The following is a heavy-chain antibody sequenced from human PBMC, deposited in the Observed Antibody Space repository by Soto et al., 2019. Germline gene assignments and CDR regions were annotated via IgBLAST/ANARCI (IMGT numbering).Heavy chain of an antibody. CDR3: AYMVRGATDDAFDI. CDR2: ISGSGGST. Sequence: GGSLRLSCAASGFTFSSYAMSWARQAPGKGLEWVSVISGSGGSTYYADSVKGRFTISRDNSKNTLYLQMNSLRAEDTAVYYCAYMVRGATDDAFDIWGQGTMVTVSS. CDR1: GFTFSSYA. J-gene: IGHJ3*02. V-gene: IGHV3-23*01. D-gene: IGHD3-10*01.